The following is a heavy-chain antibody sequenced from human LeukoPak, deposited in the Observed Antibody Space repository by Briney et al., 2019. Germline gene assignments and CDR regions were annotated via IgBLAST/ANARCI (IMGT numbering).Heavy chain of an antibody. CDR1: GFTFSSYW. CDR3: ARVGYSYGYEY. Sequence: GGSLRLSCAASGFTFSSYWMHWVRQAPGKGLVWVSRIDIDGSTTTYADSVRGRFTISRDNAKNTLYLQRNSLRAEDTAVYYCARVGYSYGYEYWGQGTLVTVSS. D-gene: IGHD5-18*01. J-gene: IGHJ4*02. CDR2: IDIDGSTT. V-gene: IGHV3-74*01.